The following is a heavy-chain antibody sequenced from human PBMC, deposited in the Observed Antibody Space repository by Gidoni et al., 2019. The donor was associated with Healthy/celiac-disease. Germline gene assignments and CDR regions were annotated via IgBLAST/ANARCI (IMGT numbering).Heavy chain of an antibody. D-gene: IGHD6-13*01. CDR3: ARYGRAAAGPYFDY. CDR1: GGSFSGYY. J-gene: IGHJ4*02. V-gene: IGHV4-34*01. Sequence: QVQLQQWGAGLLKPSETLSLTCAVYGGSFSGYYWSWLRQPPGKGLGWIGEINHSGSTNYNPSLKSRVTISVDTSKNQFSLKLSSVTAADTAVYYCARYGRAAAGPYFDYWGQGTLVTVSS. CDR2: INHSGST.